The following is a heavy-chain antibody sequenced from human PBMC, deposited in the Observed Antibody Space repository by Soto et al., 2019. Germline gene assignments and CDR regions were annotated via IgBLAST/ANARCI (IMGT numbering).Heavy chain of an antibody. CDR1: VGSTSSYY. J-gene: IGHJ4*02. CDR3: ARRYGGSIDY. Sequence: SETLSLTCTVSVGSTSSYYWSWIRQPLGKGLEWIGYIYYSGSTNYNPSLKSRVTISVDTSNNQFSLKLSSVTAADTAVYYCARRYGGSIDYWGQGTLVTVS. CDR2: IYYSGST. V-gene: IGHV4-59*08. D-gene: IGHD2-15*01.